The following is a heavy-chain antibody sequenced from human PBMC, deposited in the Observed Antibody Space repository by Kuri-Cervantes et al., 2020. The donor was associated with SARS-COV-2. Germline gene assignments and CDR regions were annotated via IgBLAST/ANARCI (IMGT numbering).Heavy chain of an antibody. J-gene: IGHJ4*02. CDR1: GYTFTSYY. V-gene: IGHV1-46*01. CDR3: ARVGDYYDSSGYYLY. D-gene: IGHD3-22*01. Sequence: ASVKVSCKASGYTFTSYYMHWVRQAPGQGLEWMGIINPSGGSTSYAQKFQGRVTMTTDTSTSTAYMELRSLRSDDTAVYYCARVGDYYDSSGYYLYWGQGTLVTVSS. CDR2: INPSGGST.